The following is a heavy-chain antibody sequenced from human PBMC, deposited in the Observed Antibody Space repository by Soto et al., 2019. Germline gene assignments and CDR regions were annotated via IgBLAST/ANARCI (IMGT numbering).Heavy chain of an antibody. CDR2: IYGGGTT. Sequence: GGSLRLSCAASGFAVSSKYMTWVRQAPGKGLEWVSVIYGGGTTYYADSVKGRFTISRDTSKNTLYLQMNSLRAEDTAVYYCVQTTGWPGFDFWGQGTLVTDSS. V-gene: IGHV3-53*01. J-gene: IGHJ4*02. CDR1: GFAVSSKY. CDR3: VQTTGWPGFDF. D-gene: IGHD6-19*01.